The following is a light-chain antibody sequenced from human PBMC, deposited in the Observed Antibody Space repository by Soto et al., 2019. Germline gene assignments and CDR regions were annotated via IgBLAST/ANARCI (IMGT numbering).Light chain of an antibody. J-gene: IGLJ1*01. V-gene: IGLV2-14*01. CDR1: SSDVGAYNF. Sequence: QSALTQPASVSGSPGQSITISCTGTSSDVGAYNFVSWYQHHPGRAPKLIIYEVTIRPSGVSNRFSGSKSGNTASLTISGLQAEDEADYYCSSYAGSINPYVFGTGTKLTVL. CDR3: SSYAGSINPYV. CDR2: EVT.